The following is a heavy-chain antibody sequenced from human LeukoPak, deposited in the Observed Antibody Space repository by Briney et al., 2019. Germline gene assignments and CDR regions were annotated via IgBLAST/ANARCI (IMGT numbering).Heavy chain of an antibody. J-gene: IGHJ4*02. CDR1: GFTFSSYA. Sequence: GGSLRLSCAASGFTFSSYAMSWVRQAPGKGLEWVSAISGSGGSTYYADSVKGRFTISRDNSKNTLYLQMNSLRAEDAAVYYCVKDDGWVQYANWGQGTLVTVSS. CDR2: ISGSGGST. CDR3: VKDDGWVQYAN. D-gene: IGHD5-24*01. V-gene: IGHV3-23*01.